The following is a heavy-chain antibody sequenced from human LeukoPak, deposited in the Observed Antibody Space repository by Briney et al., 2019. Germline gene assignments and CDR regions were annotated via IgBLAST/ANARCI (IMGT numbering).Heavy chain of an antibody. CDR2: ISGSGSYI. Sequence: GGSLRLSCAASGFTFSSYTMNWVHQAPGKGLEWVSSISGSGSYITYADSVKGRFTISRDNAKNSLYLQMNSLRAEDTAVYYCARRGHYSDYFDYWGQGTLVTVSS. V-gene: IGHV3-21*01. D-gene: IGHD4-11*01. CDR3: ARRGHYSDYFDY. CDR1: GFTFSSYT. J-gene: IGHJ4*02.